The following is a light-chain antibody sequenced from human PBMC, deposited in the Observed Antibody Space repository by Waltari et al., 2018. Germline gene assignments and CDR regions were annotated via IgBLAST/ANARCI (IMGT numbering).Light chain of an antibody. Sequence: DIQMTQSPSSLFASVGDRVTITCRASQSIRTYLNWYQQKPGKAPKLLIYDASSLQSGVPSRFSGSGSGSDFTLTISSLQPEDFATYYCQQSYSTPWTFGQGTKVEIK. CDR1: QSIRTY. CDR2: DAS. V-gene: IGKV1-39*01. J-gene: IGKJ1*01. CDR3: QQSYSTPWT.